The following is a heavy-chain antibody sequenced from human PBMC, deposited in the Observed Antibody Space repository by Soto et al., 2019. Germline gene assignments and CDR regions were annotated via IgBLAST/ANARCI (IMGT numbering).Heavy chain of an antibody. V-gene: IGHV4-4*07. CDR1: GGSMSSNY. J-gene: IGHJ4*02. CDR3: ARDQRLDSYSSPLYLYFDS. Sequence: QVQLQESGPGLVKPSETLSLTCTVSGGSMSSNYWSWIRQSAGKGLEWIGRIYTSGTTNYNPSIKSRDTMSVDTSKNRFSLKLTSVTAADTAVYYCARDQRLDSYSSPLYLYFDSWGQGSLVTVSS. D-gene: IGHD6-19*01. CDR2: IYTSGTT.